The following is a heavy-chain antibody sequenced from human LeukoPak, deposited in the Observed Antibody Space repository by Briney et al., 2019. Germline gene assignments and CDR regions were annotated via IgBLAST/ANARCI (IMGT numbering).Heavy chain of an antibody. V-gene: IGHV3-9*03. CDR1: GFTFDDYA. Sequence: PGRSLRLSCAASGFTFDDYAMHWVRQAPGKGLEWVSGISWNSGSIGYADSVKGRFTISRDNAKNSLYLQMNSLRAEDMALYYCAGSSSWYDAFDIWGQGTMVTVSS. CDR3: AGSSSWYDAFDI. J-gene: IGHJ3*02. CDR2: ISWNSGSI. D-gene: IGHD6-13*01.